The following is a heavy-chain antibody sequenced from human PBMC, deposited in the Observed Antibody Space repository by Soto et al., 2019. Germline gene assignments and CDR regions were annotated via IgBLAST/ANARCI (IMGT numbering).Heavy chain of an antibody. V-gene: IGHV1-18*01. D-gene: IGHD3-16*01. CDR3: ARDAQGVFLHY. CDR2: ISAYNGNT. Sequence: QVQLVQSGAEVKKPGASVKVSCKASGYTFTSYGISWVRQAPGQGLEWMGWISAYNGNTNYAQKLQGRVTMTRDTATSTAYMELRSLRSDGKAVYYCARDAQGVFLHYWGQGNLVTVSS. J-gene: IGHJ4*02. CDR1: GYTFTSYG.